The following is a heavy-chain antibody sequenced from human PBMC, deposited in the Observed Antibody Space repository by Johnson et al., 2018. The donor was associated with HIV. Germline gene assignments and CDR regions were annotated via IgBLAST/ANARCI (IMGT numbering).Heavy chain of an antibody. D-gene: IGHD2-8*02. CDR3: ARDLVRASHAFDI. V-gene: IGHV3-23*04. J-gene: IGHJ3*02. CDR2: ISGSGGST. Sequence: EVQLVESGGRLVQPGGSLRLSCAASGFTFSSYAMSWVRQAPGKGLEWVSAISGSGGSTYYADSVKGRFTISRDNSKNTLYLQMNSLRAEDTSVYYCARDLVRASHAFDIWGQGTMVTVSS. CDR1: GFTFSSYA.